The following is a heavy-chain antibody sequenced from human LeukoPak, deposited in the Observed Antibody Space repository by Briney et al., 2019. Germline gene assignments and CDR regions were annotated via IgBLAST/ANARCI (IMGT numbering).Heavy chain of an antibody. V-gene: IGHV4-39*01. Sequence: KPSETLSLTCTVSGGSVSSSSYYWGWIRQPQGKGLEWIGSIYYSGSTYYNPSLKSRVTISVDTSKNQFSLKLSSVTAADTAVYYCASKAVAGTTYYFDYWGQGTLVTVSS. CDR3: ASKAVAGTTYYFDY. J-gene: IGHJ4*02. D-gene: IGHD6-19*01. CDR2: IYYSGST. CDR1: GGSVSSSSYY.